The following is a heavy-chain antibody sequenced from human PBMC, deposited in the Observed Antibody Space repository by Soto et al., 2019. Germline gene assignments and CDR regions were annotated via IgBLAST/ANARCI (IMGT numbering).Heavy chain of an antibody. CDR3: ARTLDYGGNSVDFFDY. J-gene: IGHJ4*02. CDR1: GGSISSGGYS. D-gene: IGHD4-17*01. Sequence: QLQLQESGSGLVKPSQTLSLTCAVSGGSISSGGYSWSWIRQPPGKGLEWIGYIYHSGSTYYNPSLKSRVTISVDMSKNQCSLKLSSVTAADTAVYYCARTLDYGGNSVDFFDYWGQGTLVTVSS. V-gene: IGHV4-30-2*01. CDR2: IYHSGST.